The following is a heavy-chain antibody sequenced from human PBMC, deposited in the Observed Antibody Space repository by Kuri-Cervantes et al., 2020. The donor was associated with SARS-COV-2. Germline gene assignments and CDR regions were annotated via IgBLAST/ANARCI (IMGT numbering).Heavy chain of an antibody. V-gene: IGHV4-34*01. CDR1: GGSFSGYY. CDR2: INHSGST. D-gene: IGHD6-13*01. Sequence: GSLRLSCAVYGGSFSGYYWSWIRQPPGKGLEWIGEINHSGSTYYNASLKSRGAISVDTSKNQFSLKLSSVTAADTAVYYCARHGTAAAVDWGQGTLVTVSS. J-gene: IGHJ4*02. CDR3: ARHGTAAAVD.